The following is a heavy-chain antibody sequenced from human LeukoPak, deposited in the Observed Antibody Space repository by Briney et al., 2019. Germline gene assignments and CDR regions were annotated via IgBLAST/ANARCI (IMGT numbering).Heavy chain of an antibody. J-gene: IGHJ3*02. CDR3: ARVDDLDAFDM. CDR1: GFTFSSSW. D-gene: IGHD2-2*03. CDR2: ISDDGSNK. V-gene: IGHV3-30*03. Sequence: PGGSLRLSCATSGFTFSSSWMSWVRQAPGKGLEWVAVISDDGSNKFYADSVKGRFTISRDNSKNTLYLQMNSLRAEDTAVYYCARVDDLDAFDMWGQGTMVTVSS.